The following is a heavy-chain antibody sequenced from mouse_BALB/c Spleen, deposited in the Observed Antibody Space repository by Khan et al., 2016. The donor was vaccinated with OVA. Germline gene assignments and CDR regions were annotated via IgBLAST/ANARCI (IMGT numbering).Heavy chain of an antibody. CDR2: IWGGGGT. J-gene: IGHJ4*01. CDR3: ATAYYRYDGYYAMDY. D-gene: IGHD2-14*01. Sequence: VQLQESGPGLVALSQSLSITCTVSGFSLSRYNMHWVRQPPGKGLEWLGMIWGGGGTDYNSTLKSRLSIRKDNSKSQVLLKMNSLQTDDTAMYYCATAYYRYDGYYAMDYWGQGTSVTVSS. V-gene: IGHV2-6-4*01. CDR1: GFSLSRYN.